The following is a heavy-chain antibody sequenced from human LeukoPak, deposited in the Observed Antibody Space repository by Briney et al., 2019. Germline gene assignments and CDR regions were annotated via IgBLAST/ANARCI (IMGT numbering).Heavy chain of an antibody. CDR1: GFTFGSYG. J-gene: IGHJ4*02. CDR2: ISSSSSYI. D-gene: IGHD2-2*01. Sequence: GGSLRLSCAASGFTFGSYGMNWVRQAPGKGLEWVSSISSSSSYIYYADSVKGRFTISRDNAKNSLYLQMNSLRAEDTAVYYCARGEKLSTSCLRYWGQGTLVTVSS. CDR3: ARGEKLSTSCLRY. V-gene: IGHV3-21*01.